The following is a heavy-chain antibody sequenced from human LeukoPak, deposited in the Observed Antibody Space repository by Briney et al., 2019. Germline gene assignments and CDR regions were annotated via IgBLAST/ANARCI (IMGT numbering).Heavy chain of an antibody. CDR1: GFTFSSYS. CDR2: ISSSSSYV. J-gene: IGHJ5*02. V-gene: IGHV3-21*04. CDR3: ARARDSASGWFDP. Sequence: GGSLRLSCAASGFTFSSYSMNWVRQAPGKGLEWVSSISSSSSYVYYADSVKGRFTISRDNAKNSVSLQMNSLRAEDTAVYYCARARDSASGWFDPWGQGTLVTVSS.